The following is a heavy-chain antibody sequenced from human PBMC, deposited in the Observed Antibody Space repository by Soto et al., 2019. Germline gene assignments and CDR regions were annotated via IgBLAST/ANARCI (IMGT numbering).Heavy chain of an antibody. CDR1: GFPFEDYG. CDR2: ITWNAGST. V-gene: IGHV3-20*04. J-gene: IGHJ4*02. CDR3: ARGPSYSDSYFDY. D-gene: IGHD4-17*01. Sequence: GGSLRLSCAASGFPFEDYGMSWVRQVPGKGLEWVSGITWNAGSTGYADSVKGRFTISRDNAKNTVYLQMNSLRLEDTAVYYCARGPSYSDSYFDYWGQGTLVTVSS.